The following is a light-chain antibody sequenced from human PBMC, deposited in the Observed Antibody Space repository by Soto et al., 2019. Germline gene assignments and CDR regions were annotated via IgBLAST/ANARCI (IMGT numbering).Light chain of an antibody. J-gene: IGKJ1*01. CDR1: QDIGTY. V-gene: IGKV1-8*01. CDR2: DAS. Sequence: AIRMTQSPSSFSASTGDRVSITCRATQDIGTYLAWYQQIPGKAPKLLIYDASTLQSGVPSRVSGSGSGTEFTLTISSLQPDDFATYYCQQYNSYPWTFGQGTKVDIK. CDR3: QQYNSYPWT.